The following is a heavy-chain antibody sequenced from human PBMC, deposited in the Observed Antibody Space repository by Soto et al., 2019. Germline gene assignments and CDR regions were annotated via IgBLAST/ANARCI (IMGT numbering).Heavy chain of an antibody. CDR1: GFSFSTSW. J-gene: IGHJ5*02. V-gene: IGHV3-74*01. CDR3: ARDARPYYDFWSGSPGNWFDP. Sequence: PGGSLRLSCAGSGFSFSTSWMHWVRQAPGKGLVWVSRITSDGSSTSYAASVKRRFTISRDNAKNTLYLQMNSLSAKDTAVYYCARDARPYYDFWSGSPGNWFDPWGQGTLVTVSS. CDR2: ITSDGSST. D-gene: IGHD3-3*01.